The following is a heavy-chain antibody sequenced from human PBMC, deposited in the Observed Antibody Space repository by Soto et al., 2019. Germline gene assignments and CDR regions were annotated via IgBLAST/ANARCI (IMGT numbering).Heavy chain of an antibody. Sequence: QAQLVQSGAEVKKPAASVKISCKASGFTFSSFGFSWVRQAPGQGLEWMGWISAYNGDTNYAQSLQGRVALTTDISTTTASMELRTLRSDDRAVYYCARADSRVRGLDVWGQGTTVTVSS. CDR1: GFTFSSFG. CDR2: ISAYNGDT. CDR3: ARADSRVRGLDV. J-gene: IGHJ6*02. V-gene: IGHV1-18*01. D-gene: IGHD3-22*01.